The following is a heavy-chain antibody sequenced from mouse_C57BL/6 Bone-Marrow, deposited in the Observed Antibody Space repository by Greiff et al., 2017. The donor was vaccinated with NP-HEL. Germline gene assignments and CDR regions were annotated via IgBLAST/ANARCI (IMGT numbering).Heavy chain of an antibody. CDR1: GYAFSSSW. CDR2: IYPGDGDT. CDR3: ACYYSNHWYFDV. D-gene: IGHD2-5*01. J-gene: IGHJ1*03. V-gene: IGHV1-82*01. Sequence: QVQLQQSGPELVKPGASVKISCKASGYAFSSSWMNWVKQRPGKGLEWIGRIYPGDGDTNYNGKFKGKATLTADKSSSTAYMQLSSLTSEDSAVYFCACYYSNHWYFDVWGTGTTVTVSS.